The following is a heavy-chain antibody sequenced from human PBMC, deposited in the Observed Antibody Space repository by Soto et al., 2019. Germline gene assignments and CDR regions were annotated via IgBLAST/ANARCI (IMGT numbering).Heavy chain of an antibody. CDR1: GFTFRSYA. V-gene: IGHV3-23*01. J-gene: IGHJ5*02. CDR2: ISCSGGST. Sequence: CLSCAAPGFTFRSYAMDWVSKARGQGLKWVSSISCSGGSTFYAGSVRCRFTVSRDNSKYTLYLQIKSLRAEDTAVYYCAKEPLPRHSNCFDPCGQVTLVTVSS. CDR3: AKEPLPRHSNCFDP.